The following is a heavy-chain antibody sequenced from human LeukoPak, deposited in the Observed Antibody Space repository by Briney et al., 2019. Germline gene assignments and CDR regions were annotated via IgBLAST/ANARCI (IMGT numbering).Heavy chain of an antibody. Sequence: RPSETLSLTCAVYGGSFSGYYWSWIRQPPGKGLEWIGEINHSGSTNYNPSLKSRVTISVDTSKHQFSLKLSSVTAADTAVYYCARAVPGYCSSTSCYQFDYWGQGTLVPVSS. J-gene: IGHJ4*02. CDR2: INHSGST. D-gene: IGHD2-2*01. CDR1: GGSFSGYY. CDR3: ARAVPGYCSSTSCYQFDY. V-gene: IGHV4-34*01.